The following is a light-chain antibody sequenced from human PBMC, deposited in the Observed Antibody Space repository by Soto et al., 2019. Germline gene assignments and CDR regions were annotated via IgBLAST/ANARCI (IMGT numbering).Light chain of an antibody. CDR3: QQRKHWPPIT. CDR1: QSISSN. J-gene: IGKJ5*01. Sequence: DIVMTQSPATLSVSPGERASLSCRASQSISSNLAWYQQKPGQAPRLLIYHSSTRATGIPARFSGSGSGTIFTLTIGSLEPEDSAVYYCQQRKHWPPITFGQGTRLEIK. CDR2: HSS. V-gene: IGKV3-15*01.